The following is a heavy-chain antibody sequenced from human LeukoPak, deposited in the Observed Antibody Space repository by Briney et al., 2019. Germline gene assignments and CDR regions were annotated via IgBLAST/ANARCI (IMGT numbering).Heavy chain of an antibody. CDR3: ARDPGYSSSWTFDY. D-gene: IGHD6-13*01. CDR1: GFTFSSYE. V-gene: IGHV3-7*01. Sequence: GGSPRLSCAASGFTFSSYEMNWDRQAPGKGLEWVANIKQDGSEKYYVDSVKGRFTISRDNAKNSLYLQMNSLRAEDTAVYYCARDPGYSSSWTFDYWGQGTLVTVSS. CDR2: IKQDGSEK. J-gene: IGHJ4*02.